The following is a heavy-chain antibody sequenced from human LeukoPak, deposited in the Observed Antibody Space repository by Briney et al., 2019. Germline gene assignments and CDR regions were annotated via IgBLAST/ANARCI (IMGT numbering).Heavy chain of an antibody. J-gene: IGHJ5*02. V-gene: IGHV1-3*01. CDR2: INAGNGNT. CDR1: GYTFTNYA. Sequence: ASVKVSCKASGYTFTNYAMHWVRQAPGQRLEWMGWINAGNGNTKYSQKFQGRVTITRDTSASTGYMELSSLTSEDTAVYYYARDRYYDSNGYYRFDPWGQGTLVTVSS. CDR3: ARDRYYDSNGYYRFDP. D-gene: IGHD3-22*01.